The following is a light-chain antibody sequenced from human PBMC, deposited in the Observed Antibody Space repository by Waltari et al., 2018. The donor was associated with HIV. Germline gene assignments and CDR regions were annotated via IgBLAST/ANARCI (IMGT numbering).Light chain of an antibody. Sequence: QSALTQPASVSGSPGQSITISCTGTSSDVGSYNLVSWYQQNPDKAPKLMIYEVSKRPSGVSNRFSGSKSGNTASLTISGLQAEDEAAYYCCSYAGSSTLIFGGGTK. CDR2: EVS. CDR3: CSYAGSSTLI. J-gene: IGLJ2*01. CDR1: SSDVGSYNL. V-gene: IGLV2-23*02.